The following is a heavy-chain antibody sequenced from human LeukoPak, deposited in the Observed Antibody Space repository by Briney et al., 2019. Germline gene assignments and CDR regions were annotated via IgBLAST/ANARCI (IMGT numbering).Heavy chain of an antibody. J-gene: IGHJ3*02. Sequence: GGSLRLSCAASGFTFSDYYMSWIRQAPGKGLEWVSYISSSGSTRYYTDSVKGRFTISRDNAKNSLYLQMNSLRAEDTAVYYCASDGLLGDDAFDIWGQGTMVTVSS. CDR3: ASDGLLGDDAFDI. V-gene: IGHV3-11*01. CDR2: ISSSGSTR. D-gene: IGHD1-26*01. CDR1: GFTFSDYY.